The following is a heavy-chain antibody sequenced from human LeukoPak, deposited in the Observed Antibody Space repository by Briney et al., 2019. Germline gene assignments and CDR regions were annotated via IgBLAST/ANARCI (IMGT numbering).Heavy chain of an antibody. CDR3: ARGSSSPMEIDY. CDR2: ISSSSSYI. CDR1: GFTFSSYS. D-gene: IGHD6-13*01. V-gene: IGHV3-21*01. Sequence: GGSLRLSCAASGFTFSSYSMNWVRQAPGKGLEWVSSISSSSSYIYYADSVKGRLTISRDNAKNSLYLQMNSLRAEDTAVYYCARGSSSPMEIDYWGQGTLVTVSS. J-gene: IGHJ4*02.